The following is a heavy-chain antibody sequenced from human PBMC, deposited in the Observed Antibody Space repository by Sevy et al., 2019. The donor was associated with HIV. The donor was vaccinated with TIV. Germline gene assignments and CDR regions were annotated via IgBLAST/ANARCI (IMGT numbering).Heavy chain of an antibody. J-gene: IGHJ4*02. D-gene: IGHD3-22*01. V-gene: IGHV4-30-2*01. CDR2: IYHSGST. CDR1: GGSISSGGYS. Sequence: SETLSLTCAVSGGSISSGGYSWSWIRQPPGKGLEWIGYIYHSGSTYYNPSLKSRVTISVDRSKNQFSLKLSSVTAAETAVYYCARDSSGYFDYWGQGTLVTVSS. CDR3: ARDSSGYFDY.